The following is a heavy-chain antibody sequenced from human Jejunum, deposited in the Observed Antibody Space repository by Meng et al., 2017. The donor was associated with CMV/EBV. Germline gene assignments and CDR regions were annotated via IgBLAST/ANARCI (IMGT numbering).Heavy chain of an antibody. Sequence: QLVESGGGLVQPGGSLRLACAASGFTFSSDWMHWVRQAPGKGLEWVSRINTDGRNTNYADSVKGRFTISRDNAKNTLYLQMNSLRVEDTAVYYCARDYYSSGTHWGQGTLVTVSS. CDR1: GFTFSSDW. CDR2: INTDGRNT. D-gene: IGHD6-19*01. V-gene: IGHV3-74*01. J-gene: IGHJ4*02. CDR3: ARDYYSSGTH.